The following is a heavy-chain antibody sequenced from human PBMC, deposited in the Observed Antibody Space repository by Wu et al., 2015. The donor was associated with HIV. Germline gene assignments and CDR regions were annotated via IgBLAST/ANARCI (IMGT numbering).Heavy chain of an antibody. D-gene: IGHD5-18*01. CDR1: GYTFTGYY. Sequence: QVQLVQSGAEVKKPGASVKVSCKASGYTFTGYYMHWVRQAPGQGLEWMGWINPNSGGTNYAQKFQGRVTMTRDTSISTAYMELSRLRSDDTAVYYCARVGGYSYGSWVWFDPWGQGTLVTVSS. V-gene: IGHV1-2*02. CDR2: INPNSGGT. J-gene: IGHJ5*02. CDR3: ARVGGYSYGSWVWFDP.